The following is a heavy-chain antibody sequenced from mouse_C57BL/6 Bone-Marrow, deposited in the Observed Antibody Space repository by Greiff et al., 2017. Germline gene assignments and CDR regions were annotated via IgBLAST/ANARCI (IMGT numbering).Heavy chain of an antibody. J-gene: IGHJ3*01. CDR3: TTGLLLN. D-gene: IGHD2-3*01. CDR2: IDPENGDT. CDR1: GFNIKDDY. V-gene: IGHV14-4*01. Sequence: VQLKESGAELVRPGASVKLSCTASGFNIKDDYMHWVKQRPEQGLEWIGWIDPENGDTEYASKFQGKATITADTSSNTAYLQLSGLTSEDTAVYYCTTGLLLNWGQGTLVTVSA.